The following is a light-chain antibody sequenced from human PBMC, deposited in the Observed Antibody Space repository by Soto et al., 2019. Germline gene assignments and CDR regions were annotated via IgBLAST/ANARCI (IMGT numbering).Light chain of an antibody. CDR1: SGHSSYA. Sequence: QLVLTQWPSASASLGASVKLTCTLSSGHSSYAIAWHQQQPEKGPRYLMKVNSDGSHNKGDEIPDRFSGSSSGAERYLTISSLQSEDEADYYCQTWTTGIHVFGTGTKLTVL. CDR3: QTWTTGIHV. J-gene: IGLJ1*01. V-gene: IGLV4-69*01. CDR2: VNSDGSH.